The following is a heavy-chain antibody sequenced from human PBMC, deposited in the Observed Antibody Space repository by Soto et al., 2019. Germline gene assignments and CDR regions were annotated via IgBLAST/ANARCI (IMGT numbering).Heavy chain of an antibody. CDR2: INPNSGGT. CDR3: ASRQVVAGTNDYYYGMDV. J-gene: IGHJ6*02. Sequence: ASVKVCRKASVDTFTGYYMHWVRQAPGKGLEWMGWINPNSGGTNYAQKFQGWVTMTRDTSISTAYMELSRLRSDDTAVYYCASRQVVAGTNDYYYGMDVWGQGTTVTVSS. D-gene: IGHD6-19*01. CDR1: VDTFTGYY. V-gene: IGHV1-2*04.